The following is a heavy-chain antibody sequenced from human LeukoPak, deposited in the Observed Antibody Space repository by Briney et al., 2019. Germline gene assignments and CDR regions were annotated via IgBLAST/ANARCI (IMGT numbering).Heavy chain of an antibody. J-gene: IGHJ5*02. CDR3: ARVISEAVAGISEWWFDP. D-gene: IGHD6-19*01. Sequence: GGSLRLSCAASGFTFSSYGMHWVRQAPGKGLEWVAFIRYDGSNKYYADSVKGRSTISRDNSKNTLYLQMGSLRAEDMAVYYCARVISEAVAGISEWWFDPWGQGTLVTVSS. CDR1: GFTFSSYG. CDR2: IRYDGSNK. V-gene: IGHV3-30*02.